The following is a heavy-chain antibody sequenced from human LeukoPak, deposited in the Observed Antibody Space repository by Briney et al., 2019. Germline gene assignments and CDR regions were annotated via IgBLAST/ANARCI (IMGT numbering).Heavy chain of an antibody. D-gene: IGHD5-12*01. Sequence: GGSLRLSCAASGFTFSSYGMHWVRQAPGKGLEWVAVISYDGSNKYYADSVKGRFTISRDNSKNTLYLQMNSLRAEDTAVYYCAKDQSKWLRLTHFDYWGQGTLVTVSS. CDR2: ISYDGSNK. V-gene: IGHV3-30*18. J-gene: IGHJ4*02. CDR1: GFTFSSYG. CDR3: AKDQSKWLRLTHFDY.